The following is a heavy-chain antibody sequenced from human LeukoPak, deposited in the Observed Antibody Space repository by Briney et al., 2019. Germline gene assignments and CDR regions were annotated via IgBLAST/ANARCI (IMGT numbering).Heavy chain of an antibody. CDR3: ARSTYTGDY. CDR1: GGSISSGSYY. Sequence: SETLSLTCTVSGGSISSGSYYWSWIRQPAGKGLEWIGRIYTSGSTNYNPSLKSRVTMSVDTSKNQFSLKLSSVTAADTAVYYCARSTYTGDYWGQGTLVTVSS. J-gene: IGHJ4*02. D-gene: IGHD3-16*01. V-gene: IGHV4-61*02. CDR2: IYTSGST.